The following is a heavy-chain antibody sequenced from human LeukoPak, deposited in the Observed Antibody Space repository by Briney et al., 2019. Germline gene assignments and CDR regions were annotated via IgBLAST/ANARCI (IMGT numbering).Heavy chain of an antibody. D-gene: IGHD4-17*01. CDR2: INHSGST. V-gene: IGHV4-34*01. Sequence: SETLSLTCAVYGGSFSGYYWSWIRQPPGKGLEWIGEINHSGSTNYNPSLKSRVTISVDTSKNQFSLKLSSVTAADTAVYYCARGPGDYVDYWGQGTLVTVSS. CDR3: ARGPGDYVDY. CDR1: GGSFSGYY. J-gene: IGHJ4*02.